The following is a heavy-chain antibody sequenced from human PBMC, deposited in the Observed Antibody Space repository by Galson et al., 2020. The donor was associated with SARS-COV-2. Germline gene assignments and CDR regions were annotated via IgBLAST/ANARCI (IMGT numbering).Heavy chain of an antibody. D-gene: IGHD6-6*01. CDR3: ARAAQYSSSWGWVFDY. CDR1: GFTFSSYD. V-gene: IGHV3-13*01. Sequence: TGGSLRHSCAASGFTFSSYDMHWDRQATGKGLEWVSAIGTAGDTYYPGSVKGRFTISRENAKNSLYLQMNSMRAGDTAVYYCARAAQYSSSWGWVFDYWGQGTLVTGSS. CDR2: IGTAGDT. J-gene: IGHJ4*02.